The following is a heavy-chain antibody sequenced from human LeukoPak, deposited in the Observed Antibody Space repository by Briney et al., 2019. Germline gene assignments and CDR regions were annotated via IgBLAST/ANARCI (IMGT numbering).Heavy chain of an antibody. CDR3: AKDQQQLGLFDY. CDR2: IRYDGSNK. J-gene: IGHJ4*02. D-gene: IGHD6-13*01. Sequence: PGGSQRLSCAASGFTFSSYGMHWVRQAPGKGLEWVAFIRYDGSNKYYADSVKGRFTLSRDNSKNTLYLQMNSLRAEDTAVYYCAKDQQQLGLFDYWGQGTLVTVSS. CDR1: GFTFSSYG. V-gene: IGHV3-30*02.